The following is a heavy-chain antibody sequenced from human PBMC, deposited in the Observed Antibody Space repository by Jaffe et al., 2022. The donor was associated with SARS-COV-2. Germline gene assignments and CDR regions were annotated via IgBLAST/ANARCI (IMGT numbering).Heavy chain of an antibody. J-gene: IGHJ6*02. CDR2: ISGSGGST. D-gene: IGHD2-2*01. Sequence: EVQLLESGGGLVQPGGSLRLSCAASGFTFSSYAMSWVRQAPGKGLEWVSAISGSGGSTYYADSVKGRFTISRDNSKNTLYLQMNSLRAEDTAVYYCAKSTPLPDTTYYYYYGMDVWGQGTTVTVSS. V-gene: IGHV3-23*01. CDR1: GFTFSSYA. CDR3: AKSTPLPDTTYYYYYGMDV.